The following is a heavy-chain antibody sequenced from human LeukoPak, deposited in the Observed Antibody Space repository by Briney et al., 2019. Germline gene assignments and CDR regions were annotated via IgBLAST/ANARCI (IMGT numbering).Heavy chain of an antibody. CDR1: GFTFSSYD. CDR2: IGTAGDT. Sequence: GSLRLSCAASGFTFSSYDMHWVRQATGKGLEWVSAIGTAGDTYYPGSVKGRFTISRENAKNSLYLQMNSLRAGDTAVYYCARLATCGRSPIGCGGYYYGVDVWGQGTTVTVSS. D-gene: IGHD3-3*02. V-gene: IGHV3-13*01. J-gene: IGHJ6*02. CDR3: ARLATCGRSPIGCGGYYYGVDV.